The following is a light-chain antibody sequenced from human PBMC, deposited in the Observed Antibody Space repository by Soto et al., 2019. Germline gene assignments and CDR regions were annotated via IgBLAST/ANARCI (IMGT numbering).Light chain of an antibody. J-gene: IGLJ1*01. V-gene: IGLV2-14*01. CDR3: SSYTSTSTLYV. CDR1: SSDVGNYNY. Sequence: QSVLTQPDSVSGSPSQSITISCTGTSSDVGNYNYVSWYQQHPGKAPKLMIYEVSHRPSGVSNRFSGSKSGNTASLTISGLQPEDEADYFCSSYTSTSTLYVFGTGTKLTV. CDR2: EVS.